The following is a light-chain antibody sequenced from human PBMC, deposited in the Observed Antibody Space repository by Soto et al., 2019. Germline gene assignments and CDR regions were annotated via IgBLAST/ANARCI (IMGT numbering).Light chain of an antibody. CDR3: QHYNSYSEA. V-gene: IGKV1-9*01. CDR1: QGIDTS. Sequence: ILLTQSPSSLSASVGDRVTITCRASQGIDTSLAWYQQKPGKAPKLLIYAASNFQSGVPSRFSGSGSGTHFTLTISSLQPEDFATYYCQHYNSYSEAFGQGTKVELK. J-gene: IGKJ1*01. CDR2: AAS.